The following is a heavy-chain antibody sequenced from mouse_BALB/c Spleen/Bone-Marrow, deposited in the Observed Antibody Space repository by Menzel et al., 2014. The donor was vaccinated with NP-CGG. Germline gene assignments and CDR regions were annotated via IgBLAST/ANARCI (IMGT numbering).Heavy chain of an antibody. Sequence: VQLKQSGAELVKPGASVKLSCTASGFNIKDTYMHWVKLRPEQGLEWIGRIDPANGNTKYDPKFQGKATITADTSSNTAYLQLSSLTSEDTAAYYCARWLLPYGLDYWGQGTSVTASS. D-gene: IGHD2-3*01. V-gene: IGHV14-3*02. CDR3: ARWLLPYGLDY. J-gene: IGHJ4*01. CDR1: GFNIKDTY. CDR2: IDPANGNT.